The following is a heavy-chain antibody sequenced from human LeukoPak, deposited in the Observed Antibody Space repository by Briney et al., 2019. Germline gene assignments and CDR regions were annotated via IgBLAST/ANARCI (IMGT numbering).Heavy chain of an antibody. V-gene: IGHV4-59*08. CDR1: GGSISSYY. D-gene: IGHD4-17*01. CDR3: ARHIYDYCEWALDY. J-gene: IGHJ4*02. CDR2: IYYSGST. Sequence: SETLSLTCTVSGGSISSYYWSWIRQPPGKGLEWIGYIYYSGSTNYNPSLKSRVTISVDTSKNQFSLKLSSVTAADTAVYYCARHIYDYCEWALDYWGQGTLVTVSS.